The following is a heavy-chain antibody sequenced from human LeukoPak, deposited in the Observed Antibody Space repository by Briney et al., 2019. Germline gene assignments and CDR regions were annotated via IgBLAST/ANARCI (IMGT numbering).Heavy chain of an antibody. CDR2: IKPDGSEK. Sequence: PGGSLRLSCAASGFTFSSYWMSWVRQAPGKGLEWVANIKPDGSEKYYVDPVTGRFTISRDNAKNSLYLQMNSLRAEDTAVYYCARVPRSYDAFDIWGQGTMVTVSS. CDR1: GFTFSSYW. CDR3: ARVPRSYDAFDI. V-gene: IGHV3-7*01. J-gene: IGHJ3*02.